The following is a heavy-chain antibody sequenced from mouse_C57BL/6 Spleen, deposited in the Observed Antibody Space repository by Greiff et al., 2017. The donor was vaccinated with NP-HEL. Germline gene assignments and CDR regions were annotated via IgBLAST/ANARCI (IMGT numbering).Heavy chain of an antibody. CDR1: GFTFSSYA. J-gene: IGHJ2*01. CDR3: ARVAYYDYDGVDY. V-gene: IGHV5-4*03. D-gene: IGHD2-4*01. Sequence: EVKLLESGGGLVKPGGSLKLSCAASGFTFSSYAMSWVRQTPEKRLEWVATISDGGSYTYYPDNVKGRFTISRDNAKNNLYLQMSHLKSEDTAMYYCARVAYYDYDGVDYWGQGTTLTVSS. CDR2: ISDGGSYT.